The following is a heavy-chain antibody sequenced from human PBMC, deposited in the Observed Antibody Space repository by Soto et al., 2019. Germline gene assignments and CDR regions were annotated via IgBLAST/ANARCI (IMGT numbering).Heavy chain of an antibody. J-gene: IGHJ6*03. D-gene: IGHD1-1*01. V-gene: IGHV6-1*01. CDR2: TYYRSRWYN. CDR3: AGTTSHHWLYMDV. Sequence: WQTLSLTCAISGDSVSTNSAAWNWIRLSTSGGLEWLGRTYYRSRWYNDYAVSVRSRITVNADTSKNQFSLQLTSVTPEDTAIYYCAGTTSHHWLYMDVWGRGTTVTVSS. CDR1: GDSVSTNSAA.